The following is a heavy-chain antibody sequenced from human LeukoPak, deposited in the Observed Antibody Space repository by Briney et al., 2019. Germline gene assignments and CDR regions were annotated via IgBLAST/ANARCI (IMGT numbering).Heavy chain of an antibody. CDR1: GGTFSRYA. CDR2: IIPIFCTV. D-gene: IGHD2-2*01. CDR3: ASGLDQLRIGWFDP. J-gene: IGHJ5*02. Sequence: VKVSCKASGGTFSRYAISWGRQTPGEGGEWMGGIIPIFCTVTYAHKFHGRVTLTADESTSTASMELSSLRSEDTAVYYCASGLDQLRIGWFDPWGQGTLVTVSS. V-gene: IGHV1-69*01.